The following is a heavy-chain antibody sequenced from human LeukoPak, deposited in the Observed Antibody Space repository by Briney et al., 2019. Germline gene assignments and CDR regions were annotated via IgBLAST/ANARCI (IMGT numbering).Heavy chain of an antibody. CDR3: VRVMSSGSLAVDV. Sequence: TGGSLRLSCTASGLTFSTSGFNWVRQAPGKGLEWVASTGPTGSDRYHADSIKGRFTISRDNANNFLYLQMNSLRAEDTAIYYCVRVMSSGSLAVDVWGKGTTVTVSS. CDR2: TGPTGSDR. D-gene: IGHD3-10*01. J-gene: IGHJ6*04. V-gene: IGHV3-21*03. CDR1: GLTFSTSG.